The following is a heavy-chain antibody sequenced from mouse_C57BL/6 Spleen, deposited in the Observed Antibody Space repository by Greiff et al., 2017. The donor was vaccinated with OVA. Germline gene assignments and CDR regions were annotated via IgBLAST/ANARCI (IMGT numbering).Heavy chain of an antibody. J-gene: IGHJ2*01. V-gene: IGHV1-42*01. CDR3: ARGTTAFDY. CDR1: GYSFTGYY. CDR2: INPSTGGT. D-gene: IGHD1-2*01. Sequence: VQLQQSGPELVKPGASVKISCKASGYSFTGYYMNWVKQSPEKSLEWIGEINPSTGGTTYNQKFKAKATLTVDKSSSTAYMQLKSLTSGDSAVYYCARGTTAFDYWGQGTTLTVSS.